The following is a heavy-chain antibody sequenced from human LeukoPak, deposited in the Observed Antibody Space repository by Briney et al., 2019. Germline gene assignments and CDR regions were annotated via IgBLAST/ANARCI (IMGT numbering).Heavy chain of an antibody. CDR1: GGSISSSSYS. Sequence: SETLSLTCTVSGGSISSSSYSWGWIRQPPGKGLEWIGSIYYSGTTYYNPSLKSRVTISVHPSKFQFSLKLSSLAATDTAVYFCARLRFDFWSGYTHPYFDYWGQGTLVTVSS. V-gene: IGHV4-39*01. CDR3: ARLRFDFWSGYTHPYFDY. D-gene: IGHD3-3*01. J-gene: IGHJ4*02. CDR2: IYYSGTT.